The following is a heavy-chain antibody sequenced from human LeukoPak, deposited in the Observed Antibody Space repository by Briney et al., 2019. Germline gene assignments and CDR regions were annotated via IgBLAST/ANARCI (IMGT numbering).Heavy chain of an antibody. D-gene: IGHD5-24*01. CDR1: GFTFSGSW. CDR3: AAWTDRGYNF. V-gene: IGHV3-7*01. J-gene: IGHJ4*02. Sequence: GESLRLSCAASGFTFSGSWMNWVRQAPGKGLEWVANINPDGSQKRFVDSVVGRFTMSRDNAKNSLYLQMNSLGVEDTAVFYCAAWTDRGYNFWGQGTLVTVSS. CDR2: INPDGSQK.